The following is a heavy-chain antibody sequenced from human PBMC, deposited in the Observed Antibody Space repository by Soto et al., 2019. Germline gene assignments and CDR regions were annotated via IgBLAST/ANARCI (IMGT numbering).Heavy chain of an antibody. CDR2: IYYSGST. CDR1: GGSISSSSYY. J-gene: IGHJ5*02. CDR3: ASGTAAAQNWFDP. D-gene: IGHD6-13*01. Sequence: LSLTCTVSGGSISSSSYYWGWIRQPPGKGLEWIGSIYYSGSTYYNPSLKSRVTISVDTSKNQFSLKLSSVTAADTAVYYCASGTAAAQNWFDPWGQGTLVTVSS. V-gene: IGHV4-39*01.